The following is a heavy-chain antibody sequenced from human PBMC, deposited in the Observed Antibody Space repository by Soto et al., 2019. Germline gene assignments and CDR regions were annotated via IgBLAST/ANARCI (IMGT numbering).Heavy chain of an antibody. V-gene: IGHV3-11*01. CDR3: ERDNGQLVPADGY. D-gene: IGHD6-6*01. CDR1: GFTFSDYY. J-gene: IGHJ4*02. CDR2: ITSSGSSI. Sequence: PGGSLRLSCAASGFTFSDYYMSWIRQAPGKGLEWVSYITSSGSSIYYADSVKGRFTISRDNAKNSLYLQMNSLRAEDTAVYYCERDNGQLVPADGYWGQGTLVTVSS.